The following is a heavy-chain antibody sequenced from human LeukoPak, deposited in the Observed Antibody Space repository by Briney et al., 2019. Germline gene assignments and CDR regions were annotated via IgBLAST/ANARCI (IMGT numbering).Heavy chain of an antibody. CDR1: GCTFSSYA. Sequence: ASVKVSCKASGCTFSSYAISWVRQAPGQGLEWMGGIIPIFGTANYAQKFQGRVTITADESTSTAYMELSSLRSEDTAVYYCARPTGSYDSSSYYYSDALDIRGQRTMVTVSS. J-gene: IGHJ3*02. V-gene: IGHV1-69*01. D-gene: IGHD3-22*01. CDR3: ARPTGSYDSSSYYYSDALDI. CDR2: IIPIFGTA.